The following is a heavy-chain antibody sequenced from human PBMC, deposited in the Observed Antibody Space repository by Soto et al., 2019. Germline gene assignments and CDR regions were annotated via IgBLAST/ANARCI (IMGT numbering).Heavy chain of an antibody. CDR2: ISGSGGST. CDR3: AKSPRITMVRGNINCSDS. Sequence: GGSLRLSCAASGFTFSSYAMSWVRQAPGKGLEWVTAISGSGGSTYYADSVKGRFTISRDNSKNTLYLQMNSLRAEDTAVYYCAKSPRITMVRGNINCSDSWGQGTLVTVSS. V-gene: IGHV3-23*01. CDR1: GFTFSSYA. D-gene: IGHD3-10*01. J-gene: IGHJ5*01.